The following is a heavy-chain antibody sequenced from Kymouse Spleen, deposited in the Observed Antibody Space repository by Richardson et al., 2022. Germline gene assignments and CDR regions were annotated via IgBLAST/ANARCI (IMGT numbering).Heavy chain of an antibody. D-gene: IGHD3-9*01. J-gene: IGHJ6*02. Sequence: QVQLQQWGAGLLKPSETLSLTCAVYGGSFSGYYWSWIRQPPGKGLEWIGEINHSGSTNYNPSLKSRVTISVDTSKNQFSLKLSSVTAADTAVYYCARGGYYDILTGYGDYYGMDVWGQGTTVTVSS. CDR3: ARGGYYDILTGYGDYYGMDV. CDR2: INHSGST. V-gene: IGHV4-34*01. CDR1: GGSFSGYY.